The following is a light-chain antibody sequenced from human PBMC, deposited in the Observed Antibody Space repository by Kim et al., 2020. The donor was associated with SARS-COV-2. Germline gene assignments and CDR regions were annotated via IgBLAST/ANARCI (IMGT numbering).Light chain of an antibody. CDR2: AAS. CDR1: QSISSY. J-gene: IGKJ3*01. CDR3: QQNYITLFT. Sequence: DIQMTQSTSSLSASVGDRVTITCRTSQSISSYLNWYQQKPGKAPKLLISAASTLQGGVPSRFSGSGSETDFTLTISSLQLEYFATYYRQQNYITLFTFGPGTKVDIK. V-gene: IGKV1-39*01.